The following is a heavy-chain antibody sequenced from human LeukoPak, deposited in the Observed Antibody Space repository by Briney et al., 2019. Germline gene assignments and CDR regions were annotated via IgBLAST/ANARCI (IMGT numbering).Heavy chain of an antibody. V-gene: IGHV3-30*02. Sequence: GGSLRLSCAASGFTFSSYGMHWVRQAPGKGLEWVAFIRYDGSNKYYADSVKGRFTISRDNSKNTLYLQMNSLRAEDTAVYYCARASELVGATWGFDYWGQGTLVTVSS. CDR1: GFTFSSYG. CDR3: ARASELVGATWGFDY. CDR2: IRYDGSNK. D-gene: IGHD1-26*01. J-gene: IGHJ4*02.